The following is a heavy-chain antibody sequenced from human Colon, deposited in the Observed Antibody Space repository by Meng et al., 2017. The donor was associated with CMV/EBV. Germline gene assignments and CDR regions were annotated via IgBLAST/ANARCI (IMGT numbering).Heavy chain of an antibody. CDR1: FTFSGAW. D-gene: IGHD1-26*01. CDR2: IKSRVDGETT. V-gene: IGHV3-15*01. Sequence: FTFSGAWMTWVRQAPGKGLELVGRIKSRVDGETTYYAAPLQGRFTISRDDSRNTLYLQMDSLKSDDTAVYYCAADVPTQGVGEIDYWGQGTLVTVSS. J-gene: IGHJ4*02. CDR3: AADVPTQGVGEIDY.